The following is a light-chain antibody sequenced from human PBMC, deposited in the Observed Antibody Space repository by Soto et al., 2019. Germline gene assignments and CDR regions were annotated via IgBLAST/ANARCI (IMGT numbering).Light chain of an antibody. Sequence: EIVLTQSPGTLSLSPGERATLSCRASQSVSSTYLAWYQHKPGQAPRLLIYGASSRATGIPDRFSGSGSGTDFTLIISRLEPEDFAVYYCQQYGNSFVGFGQGTKV. CDR1: QSVSSTY. CDR3: QQYGNSFVG. CDR2: GAS. J-gene: IGKJ1*01. V-gene: IGKV3-20*01.